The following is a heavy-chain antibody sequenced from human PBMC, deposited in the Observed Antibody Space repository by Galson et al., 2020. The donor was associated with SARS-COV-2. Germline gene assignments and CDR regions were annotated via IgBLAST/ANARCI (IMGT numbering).Heavy chain of an antibody. J-gene: IGHJ4*02. V-gene: IGHV4-61*09. CDR2: IYTSGST. CDR1: GGAFSSGYYF. CDR3: ARSGLTWNKYSHYFDA. Sequence: SETLSLTCTVSGGAFSSGYYFWSWIRQPAGKGLEWLGHIYTSGSTNYNPSLKSRVTISVDTSKNQFSLQLTSVTAADTAIYYCARSGLTWNKYSHYFDAWGQGTQVTVSS. D-gene: IGHD1-1*01.